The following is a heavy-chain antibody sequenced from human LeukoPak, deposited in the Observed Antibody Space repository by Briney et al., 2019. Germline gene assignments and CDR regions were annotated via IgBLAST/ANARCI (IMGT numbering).Heavy chain of an antibody. CDR1: GLSVSTNH. CDR3: ARDREVVTAKAQMDV. V-gene: IGHV3-53*01. D-gene: IGHD2-21*02. J-gene: IGHJ6*04. Sequence: HPGGSLRLSCAVSGLSVSTNHMSRVRQAPGKGLEWVSVIYIDGNTYYADSVKGRFTIPRDNSKNTVFLQMNSLRAEDTAVYYCARDREVVTAKAQMDVWGKGTTVTVFS. CDR2: IYIDGNT.